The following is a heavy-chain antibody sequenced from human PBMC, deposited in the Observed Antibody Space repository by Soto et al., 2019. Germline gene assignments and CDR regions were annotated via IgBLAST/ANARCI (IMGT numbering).Heavy chain of an antibody. V-gene: IGHV3-30*17. J-gene: IGHJ6*02. CDR3: ARPYCSRTTCPPYSYYYGLNV. CDR2: ISFDGKQK. Sequence: GGSLRLSCSASGFILGDYALHWVRHAPGKGLEWLAVISFDGKQKYYADSVQARLTVSRDNSQTTLHLQMNSLRAEDTAVYYCARPYCSRTTCPPYSYYYGLNVWGHGTTVTVSS. D-gene: IGHD2-2*01. CDR1: GFILGDYA.